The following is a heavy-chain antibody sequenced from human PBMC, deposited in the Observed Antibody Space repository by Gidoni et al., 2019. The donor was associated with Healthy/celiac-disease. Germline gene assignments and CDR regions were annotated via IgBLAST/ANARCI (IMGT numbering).Heavy chain of an antibody. CDR3: AIVGYCTNGVCSFGWFDP. Sequence: QVQLVQSGAEVKKPGSSVKVSCKASGGTFRRYAISWVRQAPGQGLEWMGGIIPILGTANYAQKFQGRVTITADKSTSTAYMELSSRRSEDTAVYYCAIVGYCTNGVCSFGWFDPWGQGTLVTVSS. J-gene: IGHJ5*02. D-gene: IGHD2-8*01. CDR2: IIPILGTA. CDR1: GGTFRRYA. V-gene: IGHV1-69*06.